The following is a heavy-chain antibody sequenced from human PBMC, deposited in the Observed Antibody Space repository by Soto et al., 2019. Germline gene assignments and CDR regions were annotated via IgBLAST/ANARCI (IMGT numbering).Heavy chain of an antibody. D-gene: IGHD1-1*01. J-gene: IGHJ4*02. CDR1: GYDFTTYG. V-gene: IGHV1-18*01. CDR3: AGGGYGDY. Sequence: QVHLVQSGAEVKKPGASVKVSCKGSGYDFTTYGITWVRQAPGQGLEWMAWISAHNGNTDYAQKLQGRVTVTRDTATSKAYMGRGSLRSEDTAMYYCAGGGYGDYWGQGALVTVSS. CDR2: ISAHNGNT.